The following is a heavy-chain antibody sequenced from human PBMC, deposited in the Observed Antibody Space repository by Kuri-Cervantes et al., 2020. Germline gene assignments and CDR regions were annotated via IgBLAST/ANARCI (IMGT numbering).Heavy chain of an antibody. D-gene: IGHD6-13*01. CDR3: AYSSSWYNWFDP. V-gene: IGHV2-70*04. CDR1: GFSLSTSGMR. CDR2: IDWDDDK. J-gene: IGHJ5*02. Sequence: SGPTLVKPTQTLTLTCTFSGFSLSTSGMRVSWIRQPPGKALEWLARIDWDDDKFYSTSLKTRLTISKDTSKSQVVLTMTNMDPVDTATYYCAYSSSWYNWFDPWGQGTLVTVSS.